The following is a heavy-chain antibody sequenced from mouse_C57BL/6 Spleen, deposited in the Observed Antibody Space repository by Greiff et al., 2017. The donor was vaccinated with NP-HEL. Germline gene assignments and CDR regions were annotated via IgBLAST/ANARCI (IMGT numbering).Heavy chain of an antibody. CDR3: SRGGKSSMDY. D-gene: IGHD1-3*01. CDR1: GFTFSSYG. Sequence: EVMLVESGGDLVKPGGSLKLSCAASGFTFSSYGMSWVRQTPDKRLEWVATISSGGSYTYYTDSVKGRFTISRDNSKNTLYLQMSSLTSEDRAMYYCSRGGKSSMDYWGQGTSVTVSS. V-gene: IGHV5-6*01. CDR2: ISSGGSYT. J-gene: IGHJ4*01.